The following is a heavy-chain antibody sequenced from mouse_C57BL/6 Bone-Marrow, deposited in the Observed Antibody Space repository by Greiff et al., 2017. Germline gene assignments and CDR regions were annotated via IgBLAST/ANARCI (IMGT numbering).Heavy chain of an antibody. J-gene: IGHJ4*01. CDR1: GYTFTSYW. CDR2: IYPSDSET. D-gene: IGHD1-1*01. V-gene: IGHV1-61*01. CDR3: ATSLLRYPYYYAMDY. Sequence: QVQLQQPGAELVRPGSSVKLSCKASGYTFTSYWMDWVKQRPGQGLEWIGNIYPSDSETHYNQKFKDKATLTVDKSSSTAYMQLSSLTSEDSAVYYCATSLLRYPYYYAMDYWGQGTSVTVSS.